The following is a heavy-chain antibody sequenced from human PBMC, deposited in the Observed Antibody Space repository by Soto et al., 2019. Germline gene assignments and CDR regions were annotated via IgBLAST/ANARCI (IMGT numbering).Heavy chain of an antibody. CDR1: GGSISSGDYY. Sequence: SETLSLTCTVSGGSISSGDYYWSWIRQPPGKGLEWIGYIYYSGSTYHNPSLKSRVTISVDTSKNQFSLKLSSVTAADTAVYYCARAKGKLHYDFWSGLALASHYYVMDVWGQGTTVTVSS. CDR3: ARAKGKLHYDFWSGLALASHYYVMDV. V-gene: IGHV4-30-4*01. J-gene: IGHJ6*02. CDR2: IYYSGST. D-gene: IGHD3-3*01.